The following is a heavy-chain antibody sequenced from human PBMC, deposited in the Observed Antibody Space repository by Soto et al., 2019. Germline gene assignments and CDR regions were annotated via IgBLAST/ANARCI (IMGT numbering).Heavy chain of an antibody. CDR3: ARDQAVAGLYHNWFDP. D-gene: IGHD6-19*01. CDR2: NSAYNGNT. J-gene: IGHJ5*02. CDR1: GYTFTSYG. V-gene: IGHV1-18*01. Sequence: ASVKVSCKASGYTFTSYGISWVRQAPGQGLEWMGWNSAYNGNTNYAQKLQGRVTMTTDTSTSTAYMELRSLRSDDTAVYYCARDQAVAGLYHNWFDPWGQGTLVTVSS.